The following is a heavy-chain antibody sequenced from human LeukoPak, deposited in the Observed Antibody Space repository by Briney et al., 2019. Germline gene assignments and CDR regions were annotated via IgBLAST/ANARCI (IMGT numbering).Heavy chain of an antibody. CDR3: ARDRALDY. Sequence: GGSLRLSCAVSGITLSNYGMSWVRQAPGKGLEWVAVISSDGSNKYYADSVKGRFTISRDNSKNTLYLQMNSLRAEDTAVYYCARDRALDYWGQGTLVTVSS. J-gene: IGHJ4*02. CDR1: GITLSNYG. CDR2: ISSDGSNK. D-gene: IGHD3-10*01. V-gene: IGHV3-30*03.